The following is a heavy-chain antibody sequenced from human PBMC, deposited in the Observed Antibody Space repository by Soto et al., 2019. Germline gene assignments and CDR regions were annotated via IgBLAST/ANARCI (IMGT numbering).Heavy chain of an antibody. CDR3: ARESEDLTSNFDY. Sequence: GGSLRLSCAASGFTFTRYSMNWVRQAPGKGLEWVSSISSTTNYIYYGDSMKGRFTISRDNAKNSLYLEMNSLRAEDTAVYYCARESEDLTSNFDYWGQGTLVTISS. J-gene: IGHJ4*02. V-gene: IGHV3-21*06. CDR2: ISSTTNYI. CDR1: GFTFTRYS.